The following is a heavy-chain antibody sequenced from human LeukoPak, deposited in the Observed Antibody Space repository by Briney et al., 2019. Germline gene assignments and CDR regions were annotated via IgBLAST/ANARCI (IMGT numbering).Heavy chain of an antibody. J-gene: IGHJ4*02. Sequence: GRSLRLSCAASGFTFSSYAMHWVRQAPGKGLEWVAVISYDGSNKYYADSVKGRFTISRDNSKNTLYLQMNSLRAEDTAVYYCAREWLANFDYWGQGTLVTVSS. V-gene: IGHV3-30-3*01. D-gene: IGHD6-19*01. CDR2: ISYDGSNK. CDR1: GFTFSSYA. CDR3: AREWLANFDY.